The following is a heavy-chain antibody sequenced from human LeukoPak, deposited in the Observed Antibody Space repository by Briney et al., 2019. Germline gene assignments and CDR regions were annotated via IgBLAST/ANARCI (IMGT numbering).Heavy chain of an antibody. J-gene: IGHJ4*02. V-gene: IGHV4-34*01. Sequence: PSETLSLTCAVYGGSFSGYYWSWIRQPPGKGLEWIGEINHSGSTNYNPSLKSRVTISVDTSKNQFSLKLSSVTAADTAVYYCARVYCSSTSYYAYDYWGQGTLVTVSS. D-gene: IGHD2-2*01. CDR1: GGSFSGYY. CDR3: ARVYCSSTSYYAYDY. CDR2: INHSGST.